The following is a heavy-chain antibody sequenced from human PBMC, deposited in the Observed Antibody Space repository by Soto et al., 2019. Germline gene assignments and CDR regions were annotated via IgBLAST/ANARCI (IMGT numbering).Heavy chain of an antibody. Sequence: GESLKISCKGSGYSFTSYWIGWVRQMPGKGLEWMGIIYPGDSDTRYSPSFQGQVTISADKSISTAYLQWSSLKASDTAMYYCASYYYDSSGYGGMDVWGQGTTVTVSS. CDR3: ASYYYDSSGYGGMDV. CDR2: IYPGDSDT. CDR1: GYSFTSYW. D-gene: IGHD3-22*01. V-gene: IGHV5-51*01. J-gene: IGHJ6*02.